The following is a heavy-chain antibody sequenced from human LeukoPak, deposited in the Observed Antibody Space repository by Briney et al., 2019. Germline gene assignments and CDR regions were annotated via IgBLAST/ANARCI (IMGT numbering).Heavy chain of an antibody. CDR3: ARDLYTYFDFWSGTIGYYYGLDV. V-gene: IGHV4-59*01. D-gene: IGHD3-3*01. J-gene: IGHJ6*02. Sequence: PSETLSLTCTVSGGSIRSYYWSWIRQPPGKGLEWIGNIFYSGSTNYNPSLKSRVTISVDTSKNQFSLKLSSVTAADTAVYYCARDLYTYFDFWSGTIGYYYGLDVWGQGPTVTVSS. CDR2: IFYSGST. CDR1: GGSIRSYY.